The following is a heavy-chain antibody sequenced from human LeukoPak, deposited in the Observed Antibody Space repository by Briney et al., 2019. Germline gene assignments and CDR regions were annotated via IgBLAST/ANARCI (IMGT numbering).Heavy chain of an antibody. D-gene: IGHD2-15*01. V-gene: IGHV4-38-2*02. CDR3: AGNLGYCSGGSCYNFNYMDV. CDR2: IYHSGST. J-gene: IGHJ6*03. Sequence: SETLSLTCTVSGYSISSGYYWGWIRQPPGKGLEWIGSIYHSGSTYYSPSLKSRVTISVDTSKNQFSLKLSSVTAADTAVYYCAGNLGYCSGGSCYNFNYMDVWGKGTTVTVSS. CDR1: GYSISSGYY.